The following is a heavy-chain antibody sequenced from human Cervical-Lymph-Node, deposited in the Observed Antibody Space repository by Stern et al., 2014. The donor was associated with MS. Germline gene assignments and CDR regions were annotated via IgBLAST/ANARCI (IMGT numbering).Heavy chain of an antibody. CDR3: ARERKVERSARLLVSFDV. J-gene: IGHJ3*01. D-gene: IGHD1-1*01. CDR1: GASFSDNY. CDR2: INSSGGT. V-gene: IGHV4-34*01. Sequence: QVQLQQWGAGLLRPSETLSLTFAVHGASFSDNYWSWIRQTPGKGLEWIGEINSSGGTHYNPSLRSRATLSVDPSRNQFSLKLSSLTAADTAMYYCARERKVERSARLLVSFDVWGQGTLVTVSS.